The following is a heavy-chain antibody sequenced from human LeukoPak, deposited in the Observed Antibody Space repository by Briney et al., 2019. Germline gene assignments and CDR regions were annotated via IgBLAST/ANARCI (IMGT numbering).Heavy chain of an antibody. Sequence: PGGSLRLSCAASGFTFSDYYMSWIRQAPGKGLEWVSYISSSGSTIYYADSVKGRFTISRDNAKNSLYLQMNSLRAEDTAVYYCASPRLDDYYDSSGYYYWGQETLVTVSS. J-gene: IGHJ4*02. CDR2: ISSSGSTI. V-gene: IGHV3-11*01. CDR1: GFTFSDYY. D-gene: IGHD3-22*01. CDR3: ASPRLDDYYDSSGYYY.